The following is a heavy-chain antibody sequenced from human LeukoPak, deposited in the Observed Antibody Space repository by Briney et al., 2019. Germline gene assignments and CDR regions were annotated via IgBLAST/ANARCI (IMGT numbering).Heavy chain of an antibody. D-gene: IGHD5-24*01. CDR1: GYTFTNYA. V-gene: IGHV1-3*01. CDR2: INAGNGYT. Sequence: ASVKVSCKASGYTFTNYAIHWVRQAPGQRLEWMGWINAGNGYTMYSQKFQGRVTMTRDTSATTAYMELSSPRSEDTAVYSCARGGMERWLQAALDYWGQGTLVTVSS. CDR3: ARGGMERWLQAALDY. J-gene: IGHJ4*02.